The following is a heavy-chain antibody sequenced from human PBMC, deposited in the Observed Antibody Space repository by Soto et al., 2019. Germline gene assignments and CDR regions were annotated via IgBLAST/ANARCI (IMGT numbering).Heavy chain of an antibody. Sequence: QITLKESGPTLVKPTQTLTLTCTFSGFSLSTSGVGVGWIRQPPGKALEWLALIYWDDYKRYSPSLKSRLTINKDTSKNQVVLRMTNMDPVDTATYYCAHRLHQVGESVVVPAAWGYWGQGTLVTVSS. CDR2: IYWDDYK. D-gene: IGHD2-2*01. V-gene: IGHV2-5*02. J-gene: IGHJ4*02. CDR1: GFSLSTSGVG. CDR3: AHRLHQVGESVVVPAAWGY.